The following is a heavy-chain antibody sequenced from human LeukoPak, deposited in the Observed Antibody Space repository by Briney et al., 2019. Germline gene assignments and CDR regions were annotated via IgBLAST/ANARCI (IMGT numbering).Heavy chain of an antibody. V-gene: IGHV3-11*04. J-gene: IGHJ4*02. Sequence: GGSLRLSCAASGFTFSNYYMNWIRQAPGKGLEWVSYISSSGSTIYYADSVKGRFTISRDNAKDSLYLQMNSLRAEDTAVYYCASPPTAYCSTISCFDRNEDYWGQGTLVTVSS. CDR1: GFTFSNYY. CDR2: ISSSGSTI. D-gene: IGHD2-2*01. CDR3: ASPPTAYCSTISCFDRNEDY.